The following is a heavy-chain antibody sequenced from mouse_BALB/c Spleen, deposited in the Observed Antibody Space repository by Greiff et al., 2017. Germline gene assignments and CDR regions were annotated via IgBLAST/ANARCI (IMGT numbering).Heavy chain of an antibody. CDR3: ARTKIYYDYDDAMDY. D-gene: IGHD2-4*01. V-gene: IGHV2-4-1*01. Sequence: VQLKESGPGLVQPSQSLSITCTVSGFSLTSYGVHWVRQSPGKGLEWLGVIWSGGSTDYNAAFISRLSISKDNSKSQVFFKMNSLQADDTAIYYCARTKIYYDYDDAMDYWGQGTSVTVSS. CDR2: IWSGGST. CDR1: GFSLTSYG. J-gene: IGHJ4*01.